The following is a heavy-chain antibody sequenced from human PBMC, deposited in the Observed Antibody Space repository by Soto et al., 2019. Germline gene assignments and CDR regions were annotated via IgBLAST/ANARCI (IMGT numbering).Heavy chain of an antibody. Sequence: GGSLRLSCAASGFTFSSYAMSWVRQAPGKWLEWVSAISGSGGSTYYADSVKGRFTISRDNSKNTLYLQMNSLRAEDTAVYYCAKVYSSSWYTQLDYWGQGTLVTVSS. CDR2: ISGSGGST. CDR3: AKVYSSSWYTQLDY. D-gene: IGHD6-13*01. V-gene: IGHV3-23*01. CDR1: GFTFSSYA. J-gene: IGHJ4*02.